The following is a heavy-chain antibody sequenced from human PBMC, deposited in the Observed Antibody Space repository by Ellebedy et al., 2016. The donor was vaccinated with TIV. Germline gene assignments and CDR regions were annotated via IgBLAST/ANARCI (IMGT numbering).Heavy chain of an antibody. D-gene: IGHD3-22*01. V-gene: IGHV1-2*04. J-gene: IGHJ6*02. CDR2: MNPNSGGT. CDR1: RYTFTGYY. Sequence: ASVKVSXKASRYTFTGYYMHWVRQAPGQGPEWMGWMNPNSGGTNYAQKFQGWVTMTRDTSINTAYMELSRLRSDDTAGYYTARDRTFYGDGSGYYYDTHYYSGMDVWGQGTTVTVSS. CDR3: ARDRTFYGDGSGYYYDTHYYSGMDV.